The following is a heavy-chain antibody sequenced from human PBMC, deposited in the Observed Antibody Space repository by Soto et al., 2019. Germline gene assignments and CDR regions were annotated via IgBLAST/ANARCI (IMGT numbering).Heavy chain of an antibody. CDR2: INHSGST. D-gene: IGHD5-18*01. Sequence: SETLSLTCAVYGGSFSGYYWSWIRQPPGKGLEWIGEINHSGSTNYNPSLKSRVTISVDTSKNQFSLKLSSVTAADTAVYYCARARRGIQLWYNWFDPWGQGTLVTVSS. CDR3: ARARRGIQLWYNWFDP. V-gene: IGHV4-34*01. CDR1: GGSFSGYY. J-gene: IGHJ5*02.